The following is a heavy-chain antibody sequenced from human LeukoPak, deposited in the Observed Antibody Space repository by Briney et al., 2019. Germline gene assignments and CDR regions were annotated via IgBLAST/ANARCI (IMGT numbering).Heavy chain of an antibody. CDR3: AREYSPRNYYYYMDV. D-gene: IGHD5-18*01. CDR1: GGSISSYY. Sequence: TSETLSLTCTVSGGSISSYYWSWIRQPAGKGLEWIGRIYTSGSTNYNPSLKSRVTMSVDTSKNQFSLKLSSVTAADTAVYCCAREYSPRNYYYYMDVWGKGTTVTVSS. J-gene: IGHJ6*03. V-gene: IGHV4-4*07. CDR2: IYTSGST.